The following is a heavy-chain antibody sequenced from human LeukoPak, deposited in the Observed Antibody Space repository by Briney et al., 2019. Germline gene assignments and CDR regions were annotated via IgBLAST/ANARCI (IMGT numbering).Heavy chain of an antibody. V-gene: IGHV1-8*02. CDR1: GYSFTNYY. Sequence: ASVTVSCKASGYSFTNYYIHWVRQATGQGLEWMGWMNPNSGNTGYAQKFQGRVTMTRNTSISTAYTELSSLRSEDTAVYYCARGRRGERLVLFYWGQGTLVTVSS. CDR2: MNPNSGNT. J-gene: IGHJ4*02. D-gene: IGHD6-19*01. CDR3: ARGRRGERLVLFY.